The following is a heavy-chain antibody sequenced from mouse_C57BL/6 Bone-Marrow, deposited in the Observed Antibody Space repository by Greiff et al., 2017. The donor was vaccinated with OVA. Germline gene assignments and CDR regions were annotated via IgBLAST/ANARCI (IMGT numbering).Heavy chain of an antibody. CDR1: GYTFTSYW. CDR3: ARVYDYGYAMDY. Sequence: QVQLQQPGAELVKPGASVKLSCKASGYTFTSYWMHWVKQRPGQGLEWIGMIHPNSGSTNYNEKFKSKATLTVDKSSSTAYMQLSSLTSEDSAVYYCARVYDYGYAMDYWGQGTSVTVSS. D-gene: IGHD2-4*01. V-gene: IGHV1-64*01. J-gene: IGHJ4*01. CDR2: IHPNSGST.